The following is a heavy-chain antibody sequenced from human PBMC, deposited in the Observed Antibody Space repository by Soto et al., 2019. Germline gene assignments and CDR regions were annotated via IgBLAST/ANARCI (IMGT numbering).Heavy chain of an antibody. J-gene: IGHJ4*02. CDR2: IKKDGSEK. Sequence: GGSLRLSCAVSGFTFSSYWMSWVRQGSGKGLEWVANIKKDGSEKYYVDSVKGRFTISRDNAKNSLYLQMNILRAEDTAVYYCVRDHAVAASDYWGQGALVTVSS. V-gene: IGHV3-7*01. CDR1: GFTFSSYW. D-gene: IGHD6-13*01. CDR3: VRDHAVAASDY.